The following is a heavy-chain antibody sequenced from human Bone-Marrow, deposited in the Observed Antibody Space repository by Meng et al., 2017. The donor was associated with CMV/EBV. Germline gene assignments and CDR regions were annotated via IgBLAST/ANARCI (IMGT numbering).Heavy chain of an antibody. J-gene: IGHJ4*02. V-gene: IGHV1-46*01. Sequence: ASVKVSCKASGYTFTSYYMHWVRQAPGQGLEWMGIINPSGGSTSYAQKFQGRVTMTRDTSTSTVYMELSSLRSEDTAVYYCARGREGYCSSTSCYTGFDYWGRGTLVTVSS. CDR1: GYTFTSYY. D-gene: IGHD2-2*02. CDR3: ARGREGYCSSTSCYTGFDY. CDR2: INPSGGST.